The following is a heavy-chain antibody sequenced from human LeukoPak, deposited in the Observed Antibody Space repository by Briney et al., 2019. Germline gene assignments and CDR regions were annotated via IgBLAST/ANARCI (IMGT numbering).Heavy chain of an antibody. CDR2: ISGSGGST. Sequence: PGGSLRLSCAASGFTFSSYAMSWVRQAPGKGPEWVSAISGSGGSTYYADSVKGRFTISRDNSKNTLYLQMNSLRAEDTAVYYCAKRTKQTLRITMIVVGAYWGQGTLVTVSS. D-gene: IGHD3-22*01. CDR3: AKRTKQTLRITMIVVGAY. J-gene: IGHJ4*02. CDR1: GFTFSSYA. V-gene: IGHV3-23*01.